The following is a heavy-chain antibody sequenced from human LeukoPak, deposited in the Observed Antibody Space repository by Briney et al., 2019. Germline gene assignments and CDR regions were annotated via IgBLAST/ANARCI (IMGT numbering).Heavy chain of an antibody. Sequence: PSETLSLTCAVSGYSISSGYYWSCIRPPPGKGRGGIAIINNRGETYYNPSMKSGVTISVDTSKNQFSLKLSSVTAAGTAIYYCARYTANKSGYSFDYWAREPWSPSPQ. CDR1: GYSISSGYY. J-gene: IGHJ4*02. CDR2: INNRGET. CDR3: ARYTANKSGYSFDY. V-gene: IGHV4-38-2*01. D-gene: IGHD3-22*01.